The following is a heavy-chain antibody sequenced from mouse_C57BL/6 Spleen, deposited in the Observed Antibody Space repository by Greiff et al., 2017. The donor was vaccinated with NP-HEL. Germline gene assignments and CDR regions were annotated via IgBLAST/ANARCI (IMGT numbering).Heavy chain of an antibody. J-gene: IGHJ2*01. Sequence: QVQLQQPGAELVKPGASVKMSCKASGYTFTSYWIPWVQQRPGQGLEWIGDIYPGSGSTNYNEKFKSKATLTVDTSSSTAYMQLSSPTSEDSAVYYCARQTAQAHYFGDWGQGTTLTVSS. CDR2: IYPGSGST. D-gene: IGHD3-2*02. CDR1: GYTFTSYW. CDR3: ARQTAQAHYFGD. V-gene: IGHV1-55*01.